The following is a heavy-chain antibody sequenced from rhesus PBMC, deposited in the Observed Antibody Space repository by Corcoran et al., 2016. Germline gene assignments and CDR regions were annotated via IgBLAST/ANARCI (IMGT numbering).Heavy chain of an antibody. V-gene: IGHV4-73*01. Sequence: QVKLQQWGEGLVKPSETLSLTCAVYGCSITGYYWSWLRQPPGKGLEWIGNIDGKIVSTNYNPSLKNRVTISKDTSKNQFSLKLNSVTAADTAVYFCLRGPYGANVLDFWGQGVLVTVSS. CDR3: LRGPYGANVLDF. CDR1: GCSITGYY. J-gene: IGHJ4*01. CDR2: IDGKIVST. D-gene: IGHD4-17*01.